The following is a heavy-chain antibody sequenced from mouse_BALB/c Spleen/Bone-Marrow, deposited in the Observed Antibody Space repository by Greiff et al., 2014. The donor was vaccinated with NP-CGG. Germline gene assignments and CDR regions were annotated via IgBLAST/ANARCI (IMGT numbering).Heavy chain of an antibody. CDR2: IDTSDSYT. D-gene: IGHD2-14*01. CDR3: ARSDYRYDPFAY. CDR1: GHTFTDYW. Sequence: QVQLKESGAELVMPGASVKMSCKASGHTFTDYWMPWVKQRPGQGLEWIGAIDTSDSYTSYNQKFKGKATLTVDESSSTAYMQLSSLTSEDSAVYYCARSDYRYDPFAYWGQGTLVTVSA. V-gene: IGHV1-69*01. J-gene: IGHJ3*01.